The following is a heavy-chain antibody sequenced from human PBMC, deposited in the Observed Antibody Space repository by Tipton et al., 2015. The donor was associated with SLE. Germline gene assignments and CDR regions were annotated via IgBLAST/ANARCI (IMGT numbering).Heavy chain of an antibody. D-gene: IGHD5-12*01. J-gene: IGHJ4*02. Sequence: LRLSCTVSGGSISSGSYYWSWIRQPAGKGLEWIGRIYTSGSTNYNPSLKSRVTISVDTSKNQFSLKLSSVTAADTAVYYCARHVALYSGYDYWGQGTLVTVSS. CDR3: ARHVALYSGYDY. CDR2: IYTSGST. CDR1: GGSISSGSYY. V-gene: IGHV4-61*02.